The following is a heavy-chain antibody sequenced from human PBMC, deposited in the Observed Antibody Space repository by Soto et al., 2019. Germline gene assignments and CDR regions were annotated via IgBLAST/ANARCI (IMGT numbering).Heavy chain of an antibody. CDR2: IFPSDSDT. J-gene: IGHJ5*02. V-gene: IGHV5-51*01. CDR1: GYRFTSYW. D-gene: IGHD3-22*01. Sequence: GESLKISFRTSGYRFTSYWISWVRHMPGKGLEWMGIIFPSDSDTRYSPSFQGQVTISADRSTSTVFLQWASLKASDTAVYFCARKDKSGYFNWFDPWGQGTLVTVSS. CDR3: ARKDKSGYFNWFDP.